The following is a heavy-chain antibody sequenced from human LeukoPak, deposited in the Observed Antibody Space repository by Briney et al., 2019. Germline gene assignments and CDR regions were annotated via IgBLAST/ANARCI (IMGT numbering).Heavy chain of an antibody. CDR1: GFTFTSYY. CDR2: ITTSSGSI. Sequence: ATVKVSCKASGFTFTSYYMHWVRQAPGQGLEWMGIITTSSGSITYAQKFQGRVTMTRDTSTSTLYMELSSLRSEDTAVYYCARSLRKDIIVVPATLPFDYWGQGTLVTVSS. J-gene: IGHJ4*02. D-gene: IGHD2-2*01. CDR3: ARSLRKDIIVVPATLPFDY. V-gene: IGHV1-46*01.